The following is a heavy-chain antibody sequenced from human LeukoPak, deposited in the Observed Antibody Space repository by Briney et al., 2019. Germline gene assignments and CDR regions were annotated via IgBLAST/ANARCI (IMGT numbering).Heavy chain of an antibody. CDR1: GFTFSSYE. CDR3: ARVDAFDI. CDR2: ISSRGSTI. J-gene: IGHJ3*02. V-gene: IGHV3-48*03. Sequence: GGSLRLSCAASGFTFSSYEMNWVRQAPGKGLEWVSYISSRGSTIYYADSVKGRFTISRDNAKNSLYLQMSSLRAEDTAVYYCARVDAFDIWGQGTMVTVSS.